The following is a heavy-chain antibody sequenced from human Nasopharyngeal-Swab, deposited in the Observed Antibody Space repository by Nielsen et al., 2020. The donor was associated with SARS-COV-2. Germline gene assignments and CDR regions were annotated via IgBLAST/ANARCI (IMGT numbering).Heavy chain of an antibody. D-gene: IGHD3-3*01. CDR3: AVEIIRIFGVVQPNYGMDV. J-gene: IGHJ6*02. CDR2: INPSGGST. V-gene: IGHV1-46*01. Sequence: ASVKVSCRASGYTFTSYYMHWVRQAPGQGLEWMGIINPSGGSTSYAQKFQGRVTMTRDTSTSTVYMELSSLRSEDTAVYYCAVEIIRIFGVVQPNYGMDVWGQGTTVTVSS. CDR1: GYTFTSYY.